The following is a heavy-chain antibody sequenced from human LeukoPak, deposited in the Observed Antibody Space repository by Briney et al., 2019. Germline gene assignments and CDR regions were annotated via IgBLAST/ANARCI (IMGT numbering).Heavy chain of an antibody. Sequence: PGGSLRLSCAASGFTFSSYAMHWVHQAPGKGLEWVAVISYDGSNKYYADSVKGRFTISRDNSKNTLYLQMNSLRAEDTAVYYCARGAAMVRLLFDYWGQGTLVTVSS. CDR3: ARGAAMVRLLFDY. J-gene: IGHJ4*02. V-gene: IGHV3-30-3*01. D-gene: IGHD5-18*01. CDR2: ISYDGSNK. CDR1: GFTFSSYA.